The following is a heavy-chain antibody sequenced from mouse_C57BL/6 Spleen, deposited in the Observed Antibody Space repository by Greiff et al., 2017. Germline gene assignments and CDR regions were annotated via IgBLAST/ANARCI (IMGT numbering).Heavy chain of an antibody. Sequence: VQLQQPGAELVKPGASVKLSCKASGYTFTSYWMHWVKQRPGRDLEWIGRIDPNSGGTKYNEKFKSKATLTVDKPSSTAYMQLSSLTSEDSAVYYCAREGVYYGNFYAMDYWGQGTSVTVSS. J-gene: IGHJ4*01. CDR3: AREGVYYGNFYAMDY. V-gene: IGHV1-72*01. D-gene: IGHD2-1*01. CDR1: GYTFTSYW. CDR2: IDPNSGGT.